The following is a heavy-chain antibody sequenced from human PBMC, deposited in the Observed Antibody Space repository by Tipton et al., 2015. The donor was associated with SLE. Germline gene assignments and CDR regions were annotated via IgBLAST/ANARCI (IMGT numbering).Heavy chain of an antibody. D-gene: IGHD4-11*01. CDR3: ARISTVTTSFAS. Sequence: PLRLSCVASGAPFNDYWMIWVRQAPGKGLEWVANINQDGNDKYYVDSVKGRFTISRDNAQNSLYLQMNSLRAEDTAVYYCARISTVTTSFASWGQGTLVTVSS. V-gene: IGHV3-7*01. CDR1: GAPFNDYW. J-gene: IGHJ4*02. CDR2: INQDGNDK.